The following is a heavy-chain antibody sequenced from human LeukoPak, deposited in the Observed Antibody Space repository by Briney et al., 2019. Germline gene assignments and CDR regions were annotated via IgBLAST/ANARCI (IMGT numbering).Heavy chain of an antibody. V-gene: IGHV3-74*03. Sequence: GGSLRLSCSASGFTFRSYWMHWVRQGPGEGPVWVSYITTDGSNTEYADSVKGRFTISRDNAKNTLYLHMNSLRAEDTAVYYCARFYGGSALDNWGQGTMVTVSS. CDR3: ARFYGGSALDN. CDR1: GFTFRSYW. J-gene: IGHJ3*02. D-gene: IGHD3-16*01. CDR2: ITTDGSNT.